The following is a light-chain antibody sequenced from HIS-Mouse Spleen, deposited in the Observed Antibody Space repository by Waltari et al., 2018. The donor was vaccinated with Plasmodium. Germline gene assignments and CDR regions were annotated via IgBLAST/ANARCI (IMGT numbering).Light chain of an antibody. V-gene: IGKV1-17*03. Sequence: DIQMTQSPSALSASVGERVTITCRASQGISNYLAWFQQKPGKVPKRLTYAASSLQSGVPSRFSGSGSGTEFTLTISSLQPEDFATYYCLQHNSYPMYTFGQGTKLEIK. CDR2: AAS. CDR3: LQHNSYPMYT. CDR1: QGISNY. J-gene: IGKJ2*01.